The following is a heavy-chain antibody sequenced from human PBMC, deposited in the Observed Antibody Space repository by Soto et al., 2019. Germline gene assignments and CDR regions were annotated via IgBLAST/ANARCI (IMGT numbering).Heavy chain of an antibody. Sequence: SGAEVKKPGASVKVSCQASGYTFTSYAMHWVRQAPGQRLEWMGWINAGNGNTKSSQKFQGRVTITRDTSASTAYMELSSLRSEDTAVYYCARTSGYYFYDYWGQGTLVTVSS. CDR1: GYTFTSYA. V-gene: IGHV1-3*01. CDR3: ARTSGYYFYDY. D-gene: IGHD3-3*01. J-gene: IGHJ4*02. CDR2: INAGNGNT.